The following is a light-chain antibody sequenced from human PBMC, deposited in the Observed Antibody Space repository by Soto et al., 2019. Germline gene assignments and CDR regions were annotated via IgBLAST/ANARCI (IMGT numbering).Light chain of an antibody. V-gene: IGLV1-51*01. CDR3: GTWDSSLGGV. Sequence: QSLLTQPSSVSAAPGQRVSISCSGSNSNVGNNYVSWYQYVPGTAPKVVIYDNNERPSGIPDRFSGSKSGTSVTLGIAGLQTGDEAFYYCGTWDSSLGGVFGGGTKLTVL. CDR2: DNN. J-gene: IGLJ3*02. CDR1: NSNVGNNY.